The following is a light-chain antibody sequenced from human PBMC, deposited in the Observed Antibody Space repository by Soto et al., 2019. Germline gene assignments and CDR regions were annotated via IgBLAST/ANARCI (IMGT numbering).Light chain of an antibody. J-gene: IGKJ4*01. Sequence: EIVLTQSPATLSLSPGERATLSCRASQSVSSYLAWYQQKPGQAPRLLIYDASNRATGIPARFSGSGSGTEFHLTISRLESEYFAVYYCQQRSNWPSTFGGGTKVEIK. V-gene: IGKV3-11*01. CDR1: QSVSSY. CDR2: DAS. CDR3: QQRSNWPST.